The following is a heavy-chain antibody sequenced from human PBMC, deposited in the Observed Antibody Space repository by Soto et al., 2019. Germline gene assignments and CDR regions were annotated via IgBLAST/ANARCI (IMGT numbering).Heavy chain of an antibody. CDR3: AKDTSSWEF. D-gene: IGHD6-13*01. CDR1: GFTFSNFG. Sequence: EVQLLESGGGLVQPGGSLRLSCAASGFTFSNFGMNWVRQAPGKGLEWVAGISFNGGGTYYADSVKGRFTISRDNSRNTLYLQLNSPRADDTAVYYCAKDTSSWEFWGQGTLVTVSS. J-gene: IGHJ4*02. V-gene: IGHV3-23*01. CDR2: ISFNGGGT.